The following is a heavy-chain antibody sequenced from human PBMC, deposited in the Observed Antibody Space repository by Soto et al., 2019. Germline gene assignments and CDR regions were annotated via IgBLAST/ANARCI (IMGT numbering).Heavy chain of an antibody. CDR2: IIPIFGTA. D-gene: IGHD6-19*01. CDR3: ARDSADRNYYYYYYGMDV. V-gene: IGHV1-69*01. CDR1: GGTFSSYA. Sequence: QVQLVQSGAEVKKPGSSVKVSCKASGGTFSSYAISWVRQAPGQGLEWMGGIIPIFGTANYAQKFQGRVTITADESTSTAYMELSSLSSEDTAVYYCARDSADRNYYYYYYGMDVWGQGTTVTVSS. J-gene: IGHJ6*02.